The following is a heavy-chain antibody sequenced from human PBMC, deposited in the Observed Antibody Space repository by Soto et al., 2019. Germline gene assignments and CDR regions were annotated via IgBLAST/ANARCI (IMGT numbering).Heavy chain of an antibody. CDR3: ARSLVRGGGWFDP. J-gene: IGHJ5*02. V-gene: IGHV4-31*03. D-gene: IGHD3-10*01. CDR1: GGSIISGGYY. Sequence: QVQLQESGPGLVKPSQTLSLTCTVSGGSIISGGYYWSWIRQHPGKGLEWIGYIYYSGSTYYNPSLKSRVTISVDTSKNQFSLKLSSVTAADTAVYYCARSLVRGGGWFDPWGRGTLVIVSS. CDR2: IYYSGST.